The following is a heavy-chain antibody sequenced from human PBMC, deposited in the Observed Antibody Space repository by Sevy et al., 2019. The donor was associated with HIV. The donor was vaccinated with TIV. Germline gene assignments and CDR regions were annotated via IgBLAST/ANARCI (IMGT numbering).Heavy chain of an antibody. CDR1: GFTFSNAW. Sequence: GGSLRLSCAASGFTFSNAWMSWVRQAPGKGLEWVGRIKSKTDGGTTDYAAPVKGRFTISRDDSKNTLYLQMNSLKTXXXXXXXXXXXXXKXGLSALLDYWGQGTLVTVSS. CDR3: XXXXXKXGLSALLDY. V-gene: IGHV3-15*01. CDR2: IKSKTDGGTT. J-gene: IGHJ4*02.